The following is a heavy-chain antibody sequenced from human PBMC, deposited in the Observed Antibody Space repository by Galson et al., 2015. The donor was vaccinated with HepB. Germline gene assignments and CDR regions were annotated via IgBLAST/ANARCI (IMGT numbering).Heavy chain of an antibody. CDR1: GYTFTGYY. J-gene: IGHJ3*02. CDR3: ARKDIVVVPAAMGGNAFDI. CDR2: INPNSGGT. Sequence: SVKVSCKASGYTFTGYYMHWVRQAPGQGLEWMGWINPNSGGTNYAQKFQGRVTMTRDTSISTAYMELSRLRSDDTAVYYCARKDIVVVPAAMGGNAFDIWGQGTMVTVSS. V-gene: IGHV1-2*02. D-gene: IGHD2-2*01.